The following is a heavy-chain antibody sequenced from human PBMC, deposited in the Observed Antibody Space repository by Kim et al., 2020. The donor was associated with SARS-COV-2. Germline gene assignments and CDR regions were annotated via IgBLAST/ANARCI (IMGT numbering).Heavy chain of an antibody. V-gene: IGHV4-34*01. Sequence: TYPPSLKSRVTISVDTSKNQFSLKLSSVTAADTAVYYCSGKVQRERPVDYWGQGTLVTVSS. J-gene: IGHJ4*02. CDR3: SGKVQRERPVDY. D-gene: IGHD1-1*01.